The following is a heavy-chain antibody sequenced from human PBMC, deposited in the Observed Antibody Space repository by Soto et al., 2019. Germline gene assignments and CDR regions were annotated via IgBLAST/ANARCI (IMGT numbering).Heavy chain of an antibody. CDR2: IYYSGST. Sequence: SETLSLTCTVSGGSISSSSYYWGWIRQPPGKGLEWIGSIYYSGSTYYNPSLKSRVTISVDTSKNQFSLMLSSVTAADTAVYYCARLGYCTNGVCYQGGFDYWGQGTLVTVSS. CDR3: ARLGYCTNGVCYQGGFDY. CDR1: GGSISSSSYY. J-gene: IGHJ4*02. D-gene: IGHD2-8*01. V-gene: IGHV4-39*01.